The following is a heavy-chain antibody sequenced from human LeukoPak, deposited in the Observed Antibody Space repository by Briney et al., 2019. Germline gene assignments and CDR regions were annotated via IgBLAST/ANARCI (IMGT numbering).Heavy chain of an antibody. CDR2: ISGSGGST. J-gene: IGHJ4*02. V-gene: IGHV3-23*01. CDR1: GFTFSSYA. D-gene: IGHD3-10*01. CDR3: AKEYYYGSGSLFDY. Sequence: GGSLRLSCAASGFTFSSYAMSWVRQAPGKGLEWLSAISGSGGSTYYADSVKGRFTISRDNSKNTLYLQMNSLRAEDTGVYYCAKEYYYGSGSLFDYWGQGTLVTVSS.